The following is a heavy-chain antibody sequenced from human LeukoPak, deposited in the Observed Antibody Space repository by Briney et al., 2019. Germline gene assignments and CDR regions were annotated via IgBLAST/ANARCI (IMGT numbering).Heavy chain of an antibody. CDR2: ISGSGDGA. Sequence: GGSLRLSCAASGFTFSGYAMSWVRQAPGKGLEWASGISGSGDGAYYADSVKGRFTISRDNSKDTLYLQMNSLRAEDTAVYYCAKASSGSGIYYLPLDYWGQGTLVTVSS. J-gene: IGHJ4*02. CDR1: GFTFSGYA. D-gene: IGHD1-26*01. CDR3: AKASSGSGIYYLPLDY. V-gene: IGHV3-23*01.